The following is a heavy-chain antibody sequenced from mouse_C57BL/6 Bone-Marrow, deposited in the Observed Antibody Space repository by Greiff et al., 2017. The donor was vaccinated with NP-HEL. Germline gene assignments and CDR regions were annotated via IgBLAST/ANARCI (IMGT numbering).Heavy chain of an antibody. CDR1: GFTFTDYY. CDR3: ARCSGDWYFDV. V-gene: IGHV7-3*01. Sequence: EVQGVESGGGLVQPGGSLSLSCAASGFTFTDYYMSWVRQPPGKALEWLGFIRNKANGYTTEYSASVKGRFTISRDNSQSILYLQMNALRAEDSATYYCARCSGDWYFDVWGTGTTVTVSS. D-gene: IGHD4-1*01. J-gene: IGHJ1*03. CDR2: IRNKANGYTT.